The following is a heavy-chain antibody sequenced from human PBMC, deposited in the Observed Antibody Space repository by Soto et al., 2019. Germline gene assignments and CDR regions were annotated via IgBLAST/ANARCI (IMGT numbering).Heavy chain of an antibody. V-gene: IGHV1-69*12. J-gene: IGHJ4*02. CDR2: IIPIFGTA. CDR3: ASEDCTNGVCYIAY. D-gene: IGHD2-8*01. Sequence: QVQLVQSGAEVKKTGSSVKVSCTASGGTFSSYAISWVRQAPGQGLEWMGGIIPIFGTANYAQKFQARVTITADESTSTAYMELSSLRSEDTAVYYCASEDCTNGVCYIAYWGQGTLVTVSS. CDR1: GGTFSSYA.